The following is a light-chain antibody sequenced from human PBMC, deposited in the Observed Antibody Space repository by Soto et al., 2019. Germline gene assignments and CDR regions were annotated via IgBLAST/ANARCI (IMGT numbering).Light chain of an antibody. J-gene: IGKJ2*02. CDR2: GAA. CDR3: QQYGNSPRT. V-gene: IGKV3-20*01. Sequence: EIVLTQSPGTLSLSPGERATLSCRASQSVSSSNLAWYQQKPGQAPRLLIFGAASRATGIPDRFSGSGSGTDFPLSISRLEPEEFAVYYCQQYGNSPRTFGRGTRLEIK. CDR1: QSVSSSN.